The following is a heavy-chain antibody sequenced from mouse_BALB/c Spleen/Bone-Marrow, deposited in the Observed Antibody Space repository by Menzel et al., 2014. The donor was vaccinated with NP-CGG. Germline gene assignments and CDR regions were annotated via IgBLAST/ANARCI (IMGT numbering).Heavy chain of an antibody. CDR2: ISNLAYSI. CDR1: GFNFSDYG. Sequence: EVKLVESGGGVVQPGGFRKLSCAASGFNFSDYGMAWVRLAPGKGPEWVAFISNLAYSIYYADTVTGRFTISRENAKNTLYLEMSSLRFEDTAMYYCTRDRGYDGGYYFDYWGQGTTLTVSS. CDR3: TRDRGYDGGYYFDY. J-gene: IGHJ2*01. D-gene: IGHD2-2*01. V-gene: IGHV5-15*02.